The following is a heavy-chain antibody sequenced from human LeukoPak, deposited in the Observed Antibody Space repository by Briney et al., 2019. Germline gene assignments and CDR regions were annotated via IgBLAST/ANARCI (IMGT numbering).Heavy chain of an antibody. CDR2: IYYSGST. D-gene: IGHD6-13*01. Sequence: PSETLSLTCTVSGGSISSGGYYWSWIRQPPGKGLEWIGYIYYSGSTNYNPSLKSRVTISVDTSKNQFSLKLSSVTAADTAVYYCARLGSSWLNFDYWGQGTLVTVSS. CDR3: ARLGSSWLNFDY. CDR1: GGSISSGGYY. J-gene: IGHJ4*02. V-gene: IGHV4-61*08.